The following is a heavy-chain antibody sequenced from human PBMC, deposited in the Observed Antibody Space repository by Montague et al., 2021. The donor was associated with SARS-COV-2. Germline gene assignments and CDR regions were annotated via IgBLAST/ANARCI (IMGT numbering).Heavy chain of an antibody. J-gene: IGHJ6*02. V-gene: IGHV4-31*03. D-gene: IGHD2-2*01. Sequence: TLSLTCTVSGGSISSGGYYWSWIRQHPGKGLEWIGYIYYDGYTYYNPSLKSRVTISVDTSKNQFSLNLSSVTAADTAVYYCVRDAIGAAGGYGMDVWGQGTTVTVSS. CDR1: GGSISSGGYY. CDR2: IYYDGYT. CDR3: VRDAIGAAGGYGMDV.